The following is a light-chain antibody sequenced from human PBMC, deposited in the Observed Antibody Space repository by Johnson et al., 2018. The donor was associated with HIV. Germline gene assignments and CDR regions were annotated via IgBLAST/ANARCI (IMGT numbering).Light chain of an antibody. J-gene: IGLJ1*01. Sequence: QSVLTQPPSVSAAPGQKVTISCSGSSSNIGNNYVSWYQQLPGTAPKLLIYDNNKRPSGIPDRFSGSKSGTSVTLGITGLQTGDEADYYCGTWDSSLTSGGIFGTGTNVTVL. V-gene: IGLV1-51*01. CDR3: GTWDSSLTSGGI. CDR1: SSNIGNNY. CDR2: DNN.